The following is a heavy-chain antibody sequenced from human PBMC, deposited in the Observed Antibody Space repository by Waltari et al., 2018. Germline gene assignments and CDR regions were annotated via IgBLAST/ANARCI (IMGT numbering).Heavy chain of an antibody. Sequence: QVQLVQSGAEVKKPGSSVKVSCKSSGYTFTGYYMHWVRQAPGQGLEWMGWTNPNRGGTNYAQRCQGWVTMTRDTSISIDYMELRRLRANDTAVDYCARVTNSYDSSGYCAYCDYWGQGILVTVSS. CDR1: GYTFTGYY. J-gene: IGHJ4*02. D-gene: IGHD3-22*01. V-gene: IGHV1-2*04. CDR3: ARVTNSYDSSGYCAYCDY. CDR2: TNPNRGGT.